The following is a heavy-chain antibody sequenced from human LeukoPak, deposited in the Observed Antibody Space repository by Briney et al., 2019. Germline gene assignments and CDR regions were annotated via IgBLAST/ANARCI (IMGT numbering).Heavy chain of an antibody. J-gene: IGHJ4*02. V-gene: IGHV4-4*07. CDR1: GASIFSYY. Sequence: SETLSLTCAVSGASIFSYYWSWIRQPAGKGLEWIGRMYSSGSTDYNPSLKSRVTMSVDTSKNQFSLKLSSVTAADTAVYYCARGSYYYDSSGRLFDYWGQGTLVTVSS. CDR3: ARGSYYYDSSGRLFDY. CDR2: MYSSGST. D-gene: IGHD3-22*01.